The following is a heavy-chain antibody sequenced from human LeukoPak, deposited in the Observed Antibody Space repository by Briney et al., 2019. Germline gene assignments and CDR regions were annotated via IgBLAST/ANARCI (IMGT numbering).Heavy chain of an antibody. Sequence: GGSLRLSCAASGFTFSSYAMSWVRQAPGKGLEWVLAISGSGGSTYYADSVKGRFTISRDNSKNTLYLQMNSLRAEDTAVYYCAKGGLQYYYYGMDVWGQGTTVTVSS. J-gene: IGHJ6*02. CDR3: AKGGLQYYYYGMDV. CDR2: ISGSGGST. D-gene: IGHD2-15*01. CDR1: GFTFSSYA. V-gene: IGHV3-23*01.